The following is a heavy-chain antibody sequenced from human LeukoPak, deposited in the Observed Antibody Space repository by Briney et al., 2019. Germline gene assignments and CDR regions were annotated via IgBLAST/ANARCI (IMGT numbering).Heavy chain of an antibody. CDR2: ISAYNGNT. CDR3: ARHYSSLVWFDP. D-gene: IGHD4-11*01. J-gene: IGHJ5*02. Sequence: ASVKVSCKASGYSFTSYGISRVRQAPGQGLEGLGWISAYNGNTDYAQKLQGRVTMTTDTSPTTAYIELRSLRSDDTAGYYCARHYSSLVWFDPWGQGTLVTVPS. V-gene: IGHV1-18*01. CDR1: GYSFTSYG.